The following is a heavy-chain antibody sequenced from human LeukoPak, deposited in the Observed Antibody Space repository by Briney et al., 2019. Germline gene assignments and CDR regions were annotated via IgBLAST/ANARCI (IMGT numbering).Heavy chain of an antibody. D-gene: IGHD4-23*01. V-gene: IGHV3-30*18. CDR3: AKYAPTTTVVTRFFDH. CDR1: GFTFSSYG. J-gene: IGHJ4*02. CDR2: ISYDGSNK. Sequence: PGGSLRLSCAASGFTFSSYGMHWVRQAPGKGLEWVAVISYDGSNKYYADSVKGRFTISRDNSKNTLYLQMNSLRAEDTAVYYCAKYAPTTTVVTRFFDHWGQGALVTVSS.